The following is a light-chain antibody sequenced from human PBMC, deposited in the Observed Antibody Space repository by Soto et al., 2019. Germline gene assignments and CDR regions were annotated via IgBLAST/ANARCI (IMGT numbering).Light chain of an antibody. CDR3: QQYGSSPFT. Sequence: EIVLTQSPGTLSLSPGERVTLSCRASQSVSSSYLAWYQQSPGQAPRLLSYGASSRATGIPDRFSGSGSGTDFTLTISRLEPEDFAVYYCQQYGSSPFTFGPGTKVHIK. CDR1: QSVSSSY. V-gene: IGKV3-20*01. CDR2: GAS. J-gene: IGKJ3*01.